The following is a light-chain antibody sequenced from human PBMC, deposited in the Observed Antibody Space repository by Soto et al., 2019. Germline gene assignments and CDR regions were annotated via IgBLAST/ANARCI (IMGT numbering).Light chain of an antibody. J-gene: IGKJ5*01. V-gene: IGKV3-15*01. Sequence: EIVMTQSPATLSVSPGERATLSCRASQSISGTVGWYQQKPGQPPRLLIYGASTRATGIPARFSGGGSATEFTLTISSLQSADFAIYYCQQRQYWPPITFGQGTRLEIK. CDR1: QSISGT. CDR3: QQRQYWPPIT. CDR2: GAS.